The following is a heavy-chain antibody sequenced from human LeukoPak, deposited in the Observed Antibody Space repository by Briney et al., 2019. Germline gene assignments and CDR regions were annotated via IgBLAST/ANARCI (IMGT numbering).Heavy chain of an antibody. J-gene: IGHJ5*02. V-gene: IGHV3-48*04. CDR1: GFTFSSYG. Sequence: GRSLRLSCAASGFTFSSYGMHWVRQAPGKGLEWVSYIRSSGSGTDYTGSVKGRFTISRDNAKNSLYLQMNSLRAEDTAVYYCARDYHWGQGTLVTVSS. CDR3: ARDYH. CDR2: IRSSGSGT.